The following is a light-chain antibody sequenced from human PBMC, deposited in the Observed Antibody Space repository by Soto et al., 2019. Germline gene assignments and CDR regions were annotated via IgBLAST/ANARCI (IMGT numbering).Light chain of an antibody. Sequence: EIVMTQSPSTLSVSPGERATLSCRASQSVSSNLAWYQQKPGQAPRLLLYGASTRATGIPARFSGSGSGTEFTLTISSLQSEDFAVYYGQQYNNWPPWTFGQGTKVDIK. J-gene: IGKJ1*01. CDR2: GAS. V-gene: IGKV3-15*01. CDR3: QQYNNWPPWT. CDR1: QSVSSN.